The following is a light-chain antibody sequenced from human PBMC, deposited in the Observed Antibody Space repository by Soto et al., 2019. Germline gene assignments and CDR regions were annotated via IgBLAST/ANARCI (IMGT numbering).Light chain of an antibody. CDR3: QQYNSYPMYT. Sequence: DIQMTQSPSTLSASVGDRVTITCRASQSISSWLAWYQQKPVKAPKLLIYDASSLESGVPSRFSGSGSGTEFTLTISSLQPDDFATYYCQQYNSYPMYTFGQGTRLEIK. CDR2: DAS. CDR1: QSISSW. V-gene: IGKV1-5*01. J-gene: IGKJ5*01.